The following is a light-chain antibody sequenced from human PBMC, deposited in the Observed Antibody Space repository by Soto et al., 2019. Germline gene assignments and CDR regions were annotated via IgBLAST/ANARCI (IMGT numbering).Light chain of an antibody. CDR2: GAS. V-gene: IGKV1-5*03. CDR1: ESISTW. Sequence: DIQMTQSPSSLSASVGDRVTITCRASESISTWLAWYQQKPGKAPKLLIYGASSLESGVPPRFSGDGSGTEFTLNISCLQRDDFGIYYCQPYSRLWSFGQGTKVEIE. CDR3: QPYSRLWS. J-gene: IGKJ1*01.